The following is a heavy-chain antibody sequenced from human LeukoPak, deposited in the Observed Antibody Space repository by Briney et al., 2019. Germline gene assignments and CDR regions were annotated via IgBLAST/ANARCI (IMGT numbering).Heavy chain of an antibody. CDR3: ARGRNYYDSSRYYYEGDAFDI. D-gene: IGHD3-22*01. Sequence: SVKVSCKASGFTFTSSAMQWVRQARGQRLEWIGWIVVGSGNTNYAQKFQERVTITRDMSTSTAYMELSSLRSEDTAVYYCARGRNYYDSSRYYYEGDAFDIGGQGTMVTVSS. CDR2: IVVGSGNT. V-gene: IGHV1-58*02. J-gene: IGHJ3*02. CDR1: GFTFTSSA.